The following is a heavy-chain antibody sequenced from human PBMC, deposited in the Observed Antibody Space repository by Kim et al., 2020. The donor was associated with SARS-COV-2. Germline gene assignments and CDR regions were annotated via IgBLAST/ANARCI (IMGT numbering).Heavy chain of an antibody. Sequence: SETLSLTCAVYGGSFSGYYWSWIRQPPGKGLEWIGEINHSGSTNYNPSLKSRVTISVDTSKNQFSLKLSSVTAADTAVYYCARLLGPGGQNYGDYLFDYWGQGTLVTVSS. CDR3: ARLLGPGGQNYGDYLFDY. V-gene: IGHV4-34*01. D-gene: IGHD4-17*01. CDR2: INHSGST. CDR1: GGSFSGYY. J-gene: IGHJ4*02.